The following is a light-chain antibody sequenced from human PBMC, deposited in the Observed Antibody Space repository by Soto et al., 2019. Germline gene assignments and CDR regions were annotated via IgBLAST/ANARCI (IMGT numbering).Light chain of an antibody. CDR2: GAS. V-gene: IGKV3-20*01. CDR1: QIVSSNY. J-gene: IGKJ5*01. Sequence: EIVLTQSPGTLSLSPGERATLSCRASQIVSSNYLAWYQQRPGPAPRLLISGASSRATGIPDRFSGSGSGTDFTLTISRLEPEDFAVYYCQQYDPSITFGQGTRLEIK. CDR3: QQYDPSIT.